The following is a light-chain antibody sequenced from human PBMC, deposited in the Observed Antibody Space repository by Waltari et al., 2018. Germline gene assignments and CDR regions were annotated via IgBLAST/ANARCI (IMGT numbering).Light chain of an antibody. J-gene: IGKJ3*01. CDR2: GAS. CDR1: QSISTF. V-gene: IGKV1-39*01. CDR3: QLAQRFPF. Sequence: DIQMTQSPSSLSTSVRDRVTITCRASQSISTFLNWYQKKPGKAPSLLIYGASSLQSGVPSRFSGTGSGTDFTLTINSLQPEDFATYYCQLAQRFPFFGPGTKVDVK.